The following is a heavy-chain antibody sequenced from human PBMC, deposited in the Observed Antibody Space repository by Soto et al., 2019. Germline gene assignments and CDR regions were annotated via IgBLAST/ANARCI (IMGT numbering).Heavy chain of an antibody. CDR3: ARDYLTGDPREAFDS. CDR1: GFNFGAFS. Sequence: EVQLVESGGGLVKPGESLRLSCTASGFNFGAFSLSWVRQAPGKGLEWVSSIDTTSTEIHYADSVEGRFSVYRDSTENTLYLQMISLRFEDTGVYYCARDYLTGDPREAFDSWGQGTLVTVSS. D-gene: IGHD7-27*01. J-gene: IGHJ4*02. CDR2: IDTTSTEI. V-gene: IGHV3-21*01.